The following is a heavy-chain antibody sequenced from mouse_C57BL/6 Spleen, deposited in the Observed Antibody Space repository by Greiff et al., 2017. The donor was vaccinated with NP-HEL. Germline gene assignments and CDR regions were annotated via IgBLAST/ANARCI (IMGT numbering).Heavy chain of an antibody. J-gene: IGHJ1*03. Sequence: VKLKQPGAELVRPGSSVKLSCKASGYTFTSYWMHWVKQRPIQGLEWIGNIDPSDSETHYNQKFKDKATLTVDKSSSTAYMQLSSLTSEDSAVYYCARYDGSWYFDVWGTGTTVTVSS. V-gene: IGHV1-52*01. CDR2: IDPSDSET. CDR3: ARYDGSWYFDV. CDR1: GYTFTSYW. D-gene: IGHD2-3*01.